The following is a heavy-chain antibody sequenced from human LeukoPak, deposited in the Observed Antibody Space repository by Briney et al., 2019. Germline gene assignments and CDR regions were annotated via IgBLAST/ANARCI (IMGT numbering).Heavy chain of an antibody. V-gene: IGHV4-59*01. J-gene: IGHJ4*02. D-gene: IGHD2-2*01. CDR3: ARDLVGYFDY. CDR1: GGSMTGYY. Sequence: SETLSLTCTVSGGSMTGYYWTWIRQPPGKGLEWIGYIYYNGDTNYNPSLKSRVTISVDTSTSNFSLRLTSVTAVDTAVYYCARDLVGYFDYWGQGALVIVSS. CDR2: IYYNGDT.